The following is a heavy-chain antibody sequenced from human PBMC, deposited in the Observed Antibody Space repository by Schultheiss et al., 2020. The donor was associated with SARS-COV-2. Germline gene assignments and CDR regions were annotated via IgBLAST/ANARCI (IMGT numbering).Heavy chain of an antibody. CDR1: GFTFTTYW. D-gene: IGHD3-10*01. CDR2: ISGSGGST. Sequence: GGSLRLSCAASGFTFTTYWMSWVRQAPGKGLEWVSAISGSGGSTYYADSVKGRFTISRDNSKNTLYLQMNSLRAEDTAVYYCARDKGDYGSGAYYYYGMDVWGQGTTVTVSS. J-gene: IGHJ6*02. CDR3: ARDKGDYGSGAYYYYGMDV. V-gene: IGHV3-23*01.